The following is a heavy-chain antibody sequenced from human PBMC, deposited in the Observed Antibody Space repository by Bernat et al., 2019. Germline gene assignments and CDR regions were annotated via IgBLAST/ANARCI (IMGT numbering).Heavy chain of an antibody. CDR1: RDSVSSNTAG. CDR2: TYYRSKWYY. V-gene: IGHV6-1*01. J-gene: IGHJ3*02. D-gene: IGHD6-13*01. Sequence: QVQLQQSGPGLVKPSQTLSLTCAISRDSVSSNTAGWNWIRQSPSRGLEWLGRTYYRSKWYYDYAVSVKSRITINSDTSTNQFSMQLNSVTPEDTAVYYCARSWPLDIWGQGTMVTVSS. CDR3: ARSWPLDI.